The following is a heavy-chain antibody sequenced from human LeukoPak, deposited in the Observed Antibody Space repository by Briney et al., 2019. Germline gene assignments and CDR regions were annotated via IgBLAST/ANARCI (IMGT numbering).Heavy chain of an antibody. Sequence: ASVKLSCKASGYNFIANSIHWVRQAPGQGLEWMGWINPYDGATNYVQKFQGRVTMTRDTSITTAFMEVSGLRSDDTAVYYCARGSGNYFPFDYFPFDYWGQGSLVTVSS. D-gene: IGHD1-26*01. CDR1: GYNFIANS. CDR3: ARGSGNYFPFDYFPFDY. J-gene: IGHJ4*02. V-gene: IGHV1-2*02. CDR2: INPYDGAT.